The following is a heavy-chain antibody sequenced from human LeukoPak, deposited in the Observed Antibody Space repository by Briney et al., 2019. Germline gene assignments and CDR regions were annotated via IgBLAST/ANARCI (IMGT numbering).Heavy chain of an antibody. Sequence: ASVKVSCKASGYTFITYPINWVRQAPGQGLEWMGWISAYNGNTNYAQKLQGRVTMTTDTSTSTAYMELRSLRSDDTAVYYCARDHTAMVPGPWGQGTLVTVSS. V-gene: IGHV1-18*01. CDR2: ISAYNGNT. CDR1: GYTFITYP. D-gene: IGHD5-18*01. J-gene: IGHJ5*02. CDR3: ARDHTAMVPGP.